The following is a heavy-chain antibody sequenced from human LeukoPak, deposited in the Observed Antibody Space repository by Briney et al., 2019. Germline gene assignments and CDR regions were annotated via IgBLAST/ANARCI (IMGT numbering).Heavy chain of an antibody. Sequence: SLKVSCKASGYMFTNYYMRGVPRASGQGLEWMGVINTSDGGTSYAQKCQGRVTVTSATSTSTVKMELSSLRSEDTAVYYCGRDDGYCGGDCYSGVDYWGQGTLVTVSS. D-gene: IGHD2-21*02. J-gene: IGHJ4*02. CDR2: INTSDGGT. CDR3: GRDDGYCGGDCYSGVDY. CDR1: GYMFTNYY. V-gene: IGHV1-46*01.